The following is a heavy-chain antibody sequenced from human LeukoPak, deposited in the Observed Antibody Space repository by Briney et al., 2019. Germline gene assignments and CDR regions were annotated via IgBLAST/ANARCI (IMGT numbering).Heavy chain of an antibody. CDR1: GGSISSYY. D-gene: IGHD1-26*01. Sequence: SETLSLTCTVSGGSISSYYWSWIRQPPGKGLEWIGYIYYSGSTNYNPSLKSRVTISVDKSKNQFSLKLSSVTAADTAVYYCARVNSGSYRTIDYWGQGTLVTVSS. V-gene: IGHV4-59*12. CDR3: ARVNSGSYRTIDY. CDR2: IYYSGST. J-gene: IGHJ4*02.